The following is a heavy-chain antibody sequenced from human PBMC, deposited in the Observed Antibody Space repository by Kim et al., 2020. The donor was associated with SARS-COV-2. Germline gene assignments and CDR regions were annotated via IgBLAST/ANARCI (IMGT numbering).Heavy chain of an antibody. V-gene: IGHV4-59*01. CDR1: GGSISSYY. CDR3: ARGDRNIVGATNIDY. Sequence: SETLSLTCTVSGGSISSYYWSWIRQPPGKGLEWIGYIYYSGSTNYNPSLKSRVTISVDTSKNQFSLKLSSVTAADTAVYYCARGDRNIVGATNIDYWGQGTLVTVSS. D-gene: IGHD1-26*01. J-gene: IGHJ4*02. CDR2: IYYSGST.